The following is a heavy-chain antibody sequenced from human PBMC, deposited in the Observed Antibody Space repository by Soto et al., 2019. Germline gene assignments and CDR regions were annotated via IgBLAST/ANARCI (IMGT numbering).Heavy chain of an antibody. CDR2: ISGSGGST. V-gene: IGHV3-23*01. D-gene: IGHD6-13*01. CDR1: GFTFSSYA. CDR3: AKDSVAAAGRYYYYGMDV. J-gene: IGHJ6*02. Sequence: PGGSLRLSCAASGFTFSSYAMSWVRRAPGKGLEWVSAISGSGGSTYYADSVKGRFTISRDNSKNTLYLQMNSLRAEDTAVYYCAKDSVAAAGRYYYYGMDVWGQGTTVTVSS.